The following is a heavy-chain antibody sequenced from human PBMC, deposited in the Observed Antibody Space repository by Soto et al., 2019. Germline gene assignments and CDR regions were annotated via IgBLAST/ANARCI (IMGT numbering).Heavy chain of an antibody. Sequence: GGSLRLSCAASGFTFSNAWMNWVRQAPGKGLEWVGRIKSKTDGGTTDYAAPVKGRFTISRDDSKNTLYLQMNSLKTEDTAVYYCTAHRSSGYLRPFDYWGQGTLVTVSS. V-gene: IGHV3-15*07. CDR1: GFTFSNAW. CDR2: IKSKTDGGTT. D-gene: IGHD3-22*01. J-gene: IGHJ4*02. CDR3: TAHRSSGYLRPFDY.